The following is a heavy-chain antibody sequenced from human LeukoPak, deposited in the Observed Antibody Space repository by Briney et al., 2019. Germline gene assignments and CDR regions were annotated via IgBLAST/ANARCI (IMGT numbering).Heavy chain of an antibody. CDR3: ARVERIPTHPFYFDH. CDR2: IYSGGST. CDR1: GFTVSSNY. V-gene: IGHV3-66*01. D-gene: IGHD2-15*01. Sequence: GGSLRLSCAASGFTVSSNYMSWVRQAPGKGLEWVSVIYSGGSTYYADSVKGRFTISRDNSKNTLYLQMNSLRAEDTAVYYCARVERIPTHPFYFDHWGQGTLVTVSS. J-gene: IGHJ4*02.